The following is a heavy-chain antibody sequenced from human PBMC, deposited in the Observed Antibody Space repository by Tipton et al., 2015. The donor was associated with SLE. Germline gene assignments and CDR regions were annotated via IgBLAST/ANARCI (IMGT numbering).Heavy chain of an antibody. CDR1: GFTFSNYW. D-gene: IGHD6-6*01. CDR2: IKEDGSER. V-gene: IGHV3-7*04. CDR3: ARGLAASGP. Sequence: SLRLSCAASGFTFSNYWMTWVRQAPGKGLEWVANIKEDGSERSYVDSVKGRFTISRDNAKNTLYLQMNSLRVEDTAMYYCARGLAASGPWGQGTLVTVSS. J-gene: IGHJ5*02.